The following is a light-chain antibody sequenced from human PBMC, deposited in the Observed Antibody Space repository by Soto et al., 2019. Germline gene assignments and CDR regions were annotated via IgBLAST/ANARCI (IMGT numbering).Light chain of an antibody. J-gene: IGLJ2*01. Sequence: QSALTQPASVSGSPGQSITISCTGTSSDVGGYNYVSWYQQHPGKAPKLMIYDVSNRPSGVSNRFSGSKSGNTASLTISGLQAEDEADYYCSSYTSSSPPRFGGGTKLTVL. CDR3: SSYTSSSPPR. V-gene: IGLV2-14*01. CDR2: DVS. CDR1: SSDVGGYNY.